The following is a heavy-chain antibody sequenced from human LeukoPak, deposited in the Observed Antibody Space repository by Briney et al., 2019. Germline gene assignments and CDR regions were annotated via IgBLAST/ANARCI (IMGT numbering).Heavy chain of an antibody. J-gene: IGHJ4*02. V-gene: IGHV3-43*02. D-gene: IGHD3-9*01. CDR1: GFRFEDFG. Sequence: GGSLRLSCVVSGFRFEDFGMHWVRQAPGKGLEWVSLTSAYGDGTYYADSVKGRFTASRDNTKGALYLQMNSLRAEDTAVYYCARDAGTFDWSGGYFDCWGQGTLVTVSS. CDR3: ARDAGTFDWSGGYFDC. CDR2: TSAYGDGT.